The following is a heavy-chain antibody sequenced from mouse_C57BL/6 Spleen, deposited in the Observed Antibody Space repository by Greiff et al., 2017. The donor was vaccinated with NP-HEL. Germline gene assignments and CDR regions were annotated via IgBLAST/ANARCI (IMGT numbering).Heavy chain of an antibody. CDR2: IHPNSGST. CDR1: GYTFTSYW. D-gene: IGHD2-5*01. CDR3: ARGAYYSNYEGVWFAY. Sequence: QVQLQQPGAELVKPGASVKLSCKASGYTFTSYWMHWVKQRPGQGLEWIGMIHPNSGSTNYNEKFKSKATLTVDKASSTAYMQLSSLTSEDSAVYYCARGAYYSNYEGVWFAYWGQGTLVTVSA. V-gene: IGHV1-64*01. J-gene: IGHJ3*01.